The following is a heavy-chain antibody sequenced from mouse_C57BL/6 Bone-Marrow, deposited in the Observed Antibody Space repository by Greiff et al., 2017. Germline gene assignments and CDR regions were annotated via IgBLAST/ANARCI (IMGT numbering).Heavy chain of an antibody. D-gene: IGHD1-1*01. J-gene: IGHJ1*03. CDR3: TYYYGSSGWYFDV. Sequence: EVKLQESGAELVRPGASVKLSCTASGFNIKDDYMHWVKQRPEQGLEWIGWIDPENGDTEYASKFQGKATITADTSSNTAYLQLSSLTSEDTAVYYCTYYYGSSGWYFDVWGTGTTVTVSS. CDR2: IDPENGDT. CDR1: GFNIKDDY. V-gene: IGHV14-4*01.